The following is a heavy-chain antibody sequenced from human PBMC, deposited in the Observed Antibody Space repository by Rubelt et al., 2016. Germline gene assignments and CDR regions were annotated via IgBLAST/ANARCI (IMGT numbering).Heavy chain of an antibody. CDR1: GYTFTSYG. Sequence: QVQLVQSGAEVKKPGASVKVSCKASGYTFTSYGISWVRQPPGQRLEWMGWISAYNGNTNCAQKSQVRVTVNTDKYTDSAYMGRRSLRSDDTAVYYGASRYSSSWYRGWFDPWGQGTLVTVSS. CDR2: ISAYNGNT. CDR3: ASRYSSSWYRGWFDP. D-gene: IGHD6-13*01. V-gene: IGHV1-18*01. J-gene: IGHJ5*02.